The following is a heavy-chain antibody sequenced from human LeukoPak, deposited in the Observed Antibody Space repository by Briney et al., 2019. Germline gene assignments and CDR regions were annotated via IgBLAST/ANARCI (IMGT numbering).Heavy chain of an antibody. D-gene: IGHD3-10*01. Sequence: GASVKVSRKVSGYTLTELSMHWVRQAPGKGLEWMGGFDPEDGETIYAQKFQGRVTMTEDTSTDTAYMELSSLRSEDTAVYYCAKLVRGEYYFDYWGQGTLVTVSS. J-gene: IGHJ4*02. V-gene: IGHV1-24*01. CDR3: AKLVRGEYYFDY. CDR2: FDPEDGET. CDR1: GYTLTELS.